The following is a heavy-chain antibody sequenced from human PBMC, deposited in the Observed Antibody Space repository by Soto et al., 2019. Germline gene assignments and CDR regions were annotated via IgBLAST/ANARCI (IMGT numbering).Heavy chain of an antibody. CDR2: ISPYTGNT. J-gene: IGHJ6*02. V-gene: IGHV1-18*01. CDR3: VMVDNYVTPAPQDV. CDR1: GYTFTSYA. D-gene: IGHD3-16*01. Sequence: ASVKVSCKASGYTFTSYAIHWVRQAPGQRLEWMGWISPYTGNTHSASKVQGRLTMTTDTSTSTAYMDLGSLTSDDTAVYYCVMVDNYVTPAPQDVWGQGTTVTGAS.